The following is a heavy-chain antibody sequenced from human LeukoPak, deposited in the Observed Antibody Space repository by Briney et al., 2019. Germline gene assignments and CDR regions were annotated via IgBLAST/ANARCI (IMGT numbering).Heavy chain of an antibody. V-gene: IGHV4-34*01. CDR3: ARGPYCSGGSCYSWVDY. J-gene: IGHJ4*02. Sequence: PSETLSLTCAVYGGSFSGYYWSWIRQPPGKGLEWIGEINHSGSTNYNPSLKSRVTISVDTSKNQFSLKLSSVTAADTAAYYCARGPYCSGGSCYSWVDYWGQGTLVTVSS. CDR2: INHSGST. CDR1: GGSFSGYY. D-gene: IGHD2-15*01.